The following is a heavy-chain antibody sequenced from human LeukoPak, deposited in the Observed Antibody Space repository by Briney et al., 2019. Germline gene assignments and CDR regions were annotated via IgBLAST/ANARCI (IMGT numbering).Heavy chain of an antibody. D-gene: IGHD3-22*01. V-gene: IGHV3-23*01. CDR1: GITLSNFG. CDR2: ISGSGGST. Sequence: GGSLRLSCAVSGITLSNFGMSWVRQAPGKGLEWVAGISGSGGSTNYADSVKGRFTISRDNRKNTLYLQMNSLRAEDTAVYFCAKRGVVIRVILVGFHKEAYYFDSWGQGALVTVSS. J-gene: IGHJ4*02. CDR3: AKRGVVIRVILVGFHKEAYYFDS.